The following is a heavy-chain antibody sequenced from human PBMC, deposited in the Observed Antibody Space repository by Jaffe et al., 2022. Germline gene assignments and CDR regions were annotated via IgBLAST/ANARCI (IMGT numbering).Heavy chain of an antibody. Sequence: QVQLVESGGGVVQPGGSLRLSCAASGFTFSSYGMHWVRQAPGKGLEWVAFIRYDGSNKYYADSVKGRFTISRDNSKNTLYLQMNSLRAEDTAVYYCAKDPGELLFLGMAFDIWGQGTMVTVSS. CDR1: GFTFSSYG. J-gene: IGHJ3*02. CDR2: IRYDGSNK. D-gene: IGHD3-10*01. CDR3: AKDPGELLFLGMAFDI. V-gene: IGHV3-30*02.